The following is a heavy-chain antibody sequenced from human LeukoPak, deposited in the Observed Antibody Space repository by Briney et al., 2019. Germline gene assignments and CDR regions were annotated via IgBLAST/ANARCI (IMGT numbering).Heavy chain of an antibody. V-gene: IGHV3-64*01. CDR3: ARQVGSGSFSLDY. J-gene: IGHJ4*02. Sequence: TGGSLRISCAASGFTLTSYAMHWVRQAPGKGLEFVSAISSNGRSTNYANSVKGRFTVSRDISTNTVYLQMGNLRAEDMGVYYCARQVGSGSFSLDYWGQGTLVTVPS. D-gene: IGHD3-10*01. CDR2: ISSNGRST. CDR1: GFTLTSYA.